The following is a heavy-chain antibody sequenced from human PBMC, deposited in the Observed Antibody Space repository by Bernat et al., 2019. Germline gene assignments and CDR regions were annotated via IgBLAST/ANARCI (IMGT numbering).Heavy chain of an antibody. CDR2: IYWDDDK. CDR1: GFSLSTSGVG. CDR3: AHSQPMYSSSWYGFDL. Sequence: QITLQESGPTLVKPTQTLTLTCTFSGFSLSTSGVGVGWIRQPPGKALERLAFIYWDDDKRYSPSLKSMLTITKTTSKNQVVITMTNMDPVDTATYYCAHSQPMYSSSWYGFDLWGRGTLVTVSS. D-gene: IGHD6-13*01. V-gene: IGHV2-5*02. J-gene: IGHJ2*01.